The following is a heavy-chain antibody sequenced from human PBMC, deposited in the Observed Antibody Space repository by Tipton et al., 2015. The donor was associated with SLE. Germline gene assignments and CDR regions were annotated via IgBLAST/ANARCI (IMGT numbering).Heavy chain of an antibody. D-gene: IGHD3-3*01. CDR1: GFTFSSYA. CDR3: AREERRTIFGVVIINYYGMDV. J-gene: IGHJ6*02. V-gene: IGHV3-30-3*01. CDR2: ISYDGSNK. Sequence: SLRLSCAASGFTFSSYAMHWVRQAPGKGLEWVAVISYDGSNKYYADSVKGRFTISRDNSKNTLYLQMNSLRAEDTAVCYCAREERRTIFGVVIINYYGMDVWGQGTTVTVSS.